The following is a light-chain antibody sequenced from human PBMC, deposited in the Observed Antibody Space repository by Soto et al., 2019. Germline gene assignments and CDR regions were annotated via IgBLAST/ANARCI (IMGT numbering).Light chain of an antibody. Sequence: QSVLTQPPSAPGSPGQSVTISCPGTSSDVGGYSSVSWYQLHPGKAPKLMVYEVSKRPSGVPDRFSGSKSGNTASLTVSGLQAEDEADYYCSSYAGSNNYVFGTGTKLTVL. CDR3: SSYAGSNNYV. CDR1: SSDVGGYSS. CDR2: EVS. V-gene: IGLV2-8*01. J-gene: IGLJ1*01.